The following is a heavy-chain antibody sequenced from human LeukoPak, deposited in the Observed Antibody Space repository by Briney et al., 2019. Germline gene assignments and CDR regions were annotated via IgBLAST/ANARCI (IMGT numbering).Heavy chain of an antibody. V-gene: IGHV4-59*01. CDR1: GGSISSYY. CDR2: IYYSGST. J-gene: IGHJ5*02. CDR3: ASSGDILTGPNWFDP. Sequence: SETLSLTCTVSGGSISSYYWSWIRQPPGKGLEWIGYIYYSGSTNYSPSLKSRVTISVDTSKNQFSLKLSSVTAADTAVYYCASSGDILTGPNWFDPWGQGTLVTVSS. D-gene: IGHD3-9*01.